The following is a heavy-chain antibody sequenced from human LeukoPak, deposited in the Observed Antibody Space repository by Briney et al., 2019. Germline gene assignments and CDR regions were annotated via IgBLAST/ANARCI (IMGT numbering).Heavy chain of an antibody. V-gene: IGHV1-8*01. Sequence: ASVKVSCKASGYTFTSYDINWVRQATGQGLEWMGWMNPNSGNTGYARKLQGRVTMTRNTSISTAYMELSSLRSEDTAVYYCARGNDIAGVYYYYGMDVWGQGTTVTVSS. CDR1: GYTFTSYD. CDR2: MNPNSGNT. CDR3: ARGNDIAGVYYYYGMDV. J-gene: IGHJ6*02. D-gene: IGHD3-9*01.